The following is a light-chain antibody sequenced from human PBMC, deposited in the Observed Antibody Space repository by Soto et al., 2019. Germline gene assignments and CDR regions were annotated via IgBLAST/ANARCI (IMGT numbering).Light chain of an antibody. Sequence: SYELTQPPSVSVSPGQTARITCSGDALPKQYAYWYQQKPGQAPVLVIYKDSERPSGIPERFSGSSSGTTVTLTISGVQAEDEADYYCQSADSRCTYPLVFGGGTQLT. J-gene: IGLJ3*02. CDR2: KDS. V-gene: IGLV3-25*02. CDR3: QSADSRCTYPLV. CDR1: ALPKQY.